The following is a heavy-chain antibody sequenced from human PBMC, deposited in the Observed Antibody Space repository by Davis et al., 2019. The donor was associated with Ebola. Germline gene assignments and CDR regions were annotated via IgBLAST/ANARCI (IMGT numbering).Heavy chain of an antibody. D-gene: IGHD2-15*01. CDR2: ISGGSGRR. J-gene: IGHJ4*02. Sequence: GESLKISCTASGFTFSSYAMSWVRQAPGRGLEWVSGISGGSGRRDYADSVKGRFTTSRDNSKNTLYLQMNSLRVEDTAVYYCAHGGRDSSGFLSWGQGTLVTVSS. CDR1: GFTFSSYA. CDR3: AHGGRDSSGFLS. V-gene: IGHV3-23*01.